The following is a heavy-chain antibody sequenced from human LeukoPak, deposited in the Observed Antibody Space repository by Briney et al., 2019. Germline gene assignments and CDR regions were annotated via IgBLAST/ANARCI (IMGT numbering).Heavy chain of an antibody. D-gene: IGHD5-24*01. V-gene: IGHV1-24*01. Sequence: ASVKVSCKVSGYTLTELSMHWVRQAPGKGLEWMGGFDPEDGETIYAQKFQGRVTMTRDTSISTAYMELSRLRSDDTAVYYCARSKKRSAPYYGMDVWGQGTTVTVSS. CDR2: FDPEDGET. CDR3: ARSKKRSAPYYGMDV. CDR1: GYTLTELS. J-gene: IGHJ6*02.